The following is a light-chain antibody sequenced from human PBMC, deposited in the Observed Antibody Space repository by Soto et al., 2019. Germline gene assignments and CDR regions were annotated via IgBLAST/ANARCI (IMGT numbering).Light chain of an antibody. J-gene: IGKJ3*01. CDR1: QDIRNF. CDR2: AAS. CDR3: QKYSSVPV. Sequence: DIQMTQSPTSLSASVGDRVTITCRASQDIRNFVAWYQQKPGKAPKLLIYAASTLQSGVPSRFSGSGSGTDFTPTINSLPPEDVATYSCQKYSSVPVFGPGTKVEIK. V-gene: IGKV1-27*01.